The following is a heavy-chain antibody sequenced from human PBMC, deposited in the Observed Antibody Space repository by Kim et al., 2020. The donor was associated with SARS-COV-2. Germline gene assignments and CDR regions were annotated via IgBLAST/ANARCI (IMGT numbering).Heavy chain of an antibody. Sequence: SVKVSCKASGGTFSSYAISWVRQAPGQGLEWMGGIIPIFGTANYAQKFQGRVTITADESTSTAYMELSSLRSEDTAVYYCARDHWYCSSTSCSSYYYYGMDVWGQGTTVTVSS. CDR3: ARDHWYCSSTSCSSYYYYGMDV. D-gene: IGHD2-2*01. CDR2: IIPIFGTA. CDR1: GGTFSSYA. V-gene: IGHV1-69*13. J-gene: IGHJ6*02.